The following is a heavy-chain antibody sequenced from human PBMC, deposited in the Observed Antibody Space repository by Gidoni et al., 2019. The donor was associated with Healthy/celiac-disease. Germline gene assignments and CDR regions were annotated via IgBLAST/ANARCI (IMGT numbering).Heavy chain of an antibody. CDR2: IDYSGST. D-gene: IGHD2-15*01. V-gene: IGHV4-31*03. CDR3: AREGSGSSVYYFDY. J-gene: IGHJ4*02. CDR1: GGSISSGGYY. Sequence: QVQLQASGPGLVKPSQTLSLTCTVSGGSISSGGYYWSWLRQHPGKGLEWIGYIDYSGSTNCNPSLNSRVTISVDTSKNQFSLKLSSVTAADTAVYYCAREGSGSSVYYFDYWGQGTLVTVSS.